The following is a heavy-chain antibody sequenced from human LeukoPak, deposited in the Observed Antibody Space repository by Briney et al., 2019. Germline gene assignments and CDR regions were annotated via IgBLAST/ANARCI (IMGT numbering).Heavy chain of an antibody. CDR2: ISGSGGST. V-gene: IGHV3-23*01. J-gene: IGHJ4*02. CDR3: ARGAKYYDYVWGSYRYTEDY. CDR1: GFTFTSYA. Sequence: GGTLRLSCVASGFTFTSYAMSWVRQAPGKGLEWVSGISGSGGSTNYADSVKGRFTISRDNSKNTLYLQMNSLRAEDTAVYYCARGAKYYDYVWGSYRYTEDYWGQGTLVTVSS. D-gene: IGHD3-16*02.